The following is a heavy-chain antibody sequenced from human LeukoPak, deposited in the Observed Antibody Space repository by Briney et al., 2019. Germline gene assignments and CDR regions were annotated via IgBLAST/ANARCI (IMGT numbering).Heavy chain of an antibody. J-gene: IGHJ4*02. CDR3: ARGPGYYYDSSGYQNPSYYFDY. V-gene: IGHV4-39*07. Sequence: PSETLSLTCTVSGGSISSSSYYWGWIRQPPGEGLEWIGSIYYSGSTYYNPSLKSRVTISVDTSKNQFSLKLSSVTAADTAVYYCARGPGYYYDSSGYQNPSYYFDYWGQGTLVTVSS. CDR2: IYYSGST. CDR1: GGSISSSSYY. D-gene: IGHD3-22*01.